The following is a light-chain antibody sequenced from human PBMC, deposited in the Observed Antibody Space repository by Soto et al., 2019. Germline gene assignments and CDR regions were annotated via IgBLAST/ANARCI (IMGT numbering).Light chain of an antibody. CDR3: QRRSSWPVT. J-gene: IGKJ1*01. CDR1: QSVSRY. V-gene: IGKV3-11*01. CDR2: DAS. Sequence: EIVLTQSPVTLSLSPGERATLSCRASQSVSRYFAWYQQKPGQAPRLLIYDASNRATGVPARFSGSGSGTDVTLTISSLEPEDFAVYYCQRRSSWPVTFGQGTKVEI.